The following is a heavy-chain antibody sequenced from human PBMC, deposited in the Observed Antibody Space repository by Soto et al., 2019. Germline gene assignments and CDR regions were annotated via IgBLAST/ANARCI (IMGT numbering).Heavy chain of an antibody. CDR3: ARGYSGYDYNFDY. D-gene: IGHD5-12*01. J-gene: IGHJ4*02. V-gene: IGHV4-31*03. CDR1: GTATFSGSYY. CDR2: IFNSGSA. Sequence: KPSETLSLTCSVSGTATFSGSYYWSWIRQRPGKGLECLGYIFNSGSAYYNPSLRSRATISLDTFKNEFSLTLRSVTAADTAVYFCARGYSGYDYNFDYWGQGISVTVSS.